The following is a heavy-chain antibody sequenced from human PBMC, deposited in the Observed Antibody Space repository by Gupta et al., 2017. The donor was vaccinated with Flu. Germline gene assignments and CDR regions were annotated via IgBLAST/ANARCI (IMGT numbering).Heavy chain of an antibody. V-gene: IGHV3-74*01. D-gene: IGHD1-1*01. CDR1: AFTFSKFW. CDR2: INPEMTTT. J-gene: IGHJ4*02. Sequence: EVQLVESGGGVVQPGGSLRLSCAASAFTFSKFWMHWVRQAPGQGLGWVSRINPEMTTTIYAESVKGRFTISRDNARNTLFLQMDSLRAEDTAVYYCVRGGLEPFDYWGQGTLVTVSS. CDR3: VRGGLEPFDY.